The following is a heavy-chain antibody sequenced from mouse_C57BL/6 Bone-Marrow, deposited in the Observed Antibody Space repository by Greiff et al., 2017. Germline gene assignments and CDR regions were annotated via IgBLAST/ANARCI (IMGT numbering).Heavy chain of an antibody. D-gene: IGHD2-3*01. V-gene: IGHV1-59*01. CDR3: ARRDGYYWFAY. Sequence: VQLQQPGAELVRPGSSVKLSCKASGYTFTSYWMHWVKQRPGQGLEWIGVIDPSDSYTNYNQKFKGKATLTVDTSSSTAYMQISSLTSEDSAVYYCARRDGYYWFAYWGQGTVVTVSA. CDR1: GYTFTSYW. CDR2: IDPSDSYT. J-gene: IGHJ3*01.